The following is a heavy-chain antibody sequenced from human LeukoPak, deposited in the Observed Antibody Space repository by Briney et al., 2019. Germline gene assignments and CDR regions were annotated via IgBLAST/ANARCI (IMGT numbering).Heavy chain of an antibody. V-gene: IGHV4-59*01. D-gene: IGHD5-18*01. CDR3: ARDDSYAAYNWFDP. Sequence: SETLSLTCTVSGGSITSYYWSWIRRPPGKGLEWIGYIYYSGSTTYNPSLKSRVTMSVDTSKNQFSLKLSSVTAADTAIYFCARDDSYAAYNWFDPWGQGTLVTVSS. CDR1: GGSITSYY. CDR2: IYYSGST. J-gene: IGHJ5*02.